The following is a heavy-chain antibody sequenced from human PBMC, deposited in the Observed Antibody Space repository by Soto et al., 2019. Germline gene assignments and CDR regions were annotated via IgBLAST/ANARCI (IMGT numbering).Heavy chain of an antibody. J-gene: IGHJ6*02. Sequence: SETLSLTCTVSGGSISSGDYYWSWIRQPPRKGLEWIGYIYYSGSTYYNPSLKSRVTISVDTSKNQFSLKLSSVTAADTAVYYCARALYSSFPRYYYYGMDVWGQGTTVTVSS. CDR1: GGSISSGDYY. CDR2: IYYSGST. D-gene: IGHD4-4*01. CDR3: ARALYSSFPRYYYYGMDV. V-gene: IGHV4-30-4*01.